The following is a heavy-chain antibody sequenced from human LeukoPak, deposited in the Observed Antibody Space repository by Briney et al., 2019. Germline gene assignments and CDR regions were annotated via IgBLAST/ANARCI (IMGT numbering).Heavy chain of an antibody. D-gene: IGHD3-16*01. J-gene: IGHJ4*02. CDR3: ARESWGSLTY. CDR2: ICSGAST. CDR1: GGSISSYC. Sequence: SETLSLTCTVSGGSISSYCLSWIRQAPGNGLDWIGYICSGASTIYSPSFKSRVTISADTSKNRFSLELRSVTPADTAVYYCARESWGSLTYWSQGTLVTVSS. V-gene: IGHV4-59*01.